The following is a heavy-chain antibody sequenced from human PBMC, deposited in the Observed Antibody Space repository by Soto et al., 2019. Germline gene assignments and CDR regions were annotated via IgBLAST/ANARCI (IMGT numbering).Heavy chain of an antibody. D-gene: IGHD3-22*01. Sequence: GASVKVSCKASGFTFTSSAVQWVRQARGQRLEWIGWIVVGSGNTNYAQKFQERVTITRDMSTSTAYTELSSLRSEDTAVYYCAALHSSGYYYAAFDIWGQGTMVTVSS. CDR1: GFTFTSSA. CDR2: IVVGSGNT. CDR3: AALHSSGYYYAAFDI. J-gene: IGHJ3*02. V-gene: IGHV1-58*01.